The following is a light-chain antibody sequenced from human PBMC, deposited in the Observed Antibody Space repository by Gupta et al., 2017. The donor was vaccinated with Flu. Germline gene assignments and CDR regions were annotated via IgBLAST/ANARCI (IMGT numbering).Light chain of an antibody. Sequence: QLNKSPPSLSASVGDTVTITCRASHWFANSLSWYQQRPEKSPALLIHSASTLDAGVASRFSGRGAGTEFTLSISKLQPEDSANYYCQNVHPVPLTFGPGT. CDR3: QNVHPVPLT. J-gene: IGKJ3*01. CDR2: SAS. V-gene: IGKV1-NL1*01. CDR1: HWFANS.